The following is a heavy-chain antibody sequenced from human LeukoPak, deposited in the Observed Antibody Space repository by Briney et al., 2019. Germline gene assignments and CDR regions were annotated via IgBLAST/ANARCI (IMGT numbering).Heavy chain of an antibody. CDR3: AKAYCGGDCYSPRTDAFDI. D-gene: IGHD2-21*02. V-gene: IGHV3-23*01. CDR1: GFTFSSYA. CDR2: ISGSGGST. Sequence: GGSLRLSCAASGFTFSSYAMSWVRQAPRKGLEWVSAISGSGGSTYYADSVKGRFTISRDNSKNTLYLQMNSLRAEDTAVYYCAKAYCGGDCYSPRTDAFDIWGQGTMVTVSS. J-gene: IGHJ3*02.